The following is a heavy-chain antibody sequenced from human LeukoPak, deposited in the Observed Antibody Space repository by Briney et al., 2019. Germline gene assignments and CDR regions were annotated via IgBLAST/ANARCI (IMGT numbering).Heavy chain of an antibody. CDR3: ARARGWYLAFVI. CDR2: ISSSSSYI. CDR1: GFTFSSYS. D-gene: IGHD6-19*01. V-gene: IGHV3-21*01. J-gene: IGHJ3*02. Sequence: KPGGSLRLSCAASGFTFSSYSMNWVRQAPGKGLEWVSSISSSSSYIYYADSVKGRFTISRDNAKNSLYLQMNSLRAEDTAVYYCARARGWYLAFVIWGQGTMVTVSS.